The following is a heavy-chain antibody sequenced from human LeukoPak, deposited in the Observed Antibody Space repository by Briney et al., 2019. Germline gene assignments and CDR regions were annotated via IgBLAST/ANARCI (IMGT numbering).Heavy chain of an antibody. CDR3: ARDMEMATITGFDY. Sequence: ASVKVSCKASGYIFTNFYMHWVRQAPGQGLEWMGIINPSGGYTSYAQKFQGRVTITADESTSTAYMELSSLRSEDTAVYYCARDMEMATITGFDYWGQGTLVTVSS. CDR2: INPSGGYT. J-gene: IGHJ4*02. CDR1: GYIFTNFY. D-gene: IGHD5-24*01. V-gene: IGHV1-46*01.